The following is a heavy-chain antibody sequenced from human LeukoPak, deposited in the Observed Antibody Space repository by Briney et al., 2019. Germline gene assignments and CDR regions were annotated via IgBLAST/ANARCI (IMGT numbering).Heavy chain of an antibody. V-gene: IGHV3-30*18. Sequence: GGSLRLSCAASGLTFSNHGMHWVHQAPGKGLEWVTVISYDGNNKDSADSVKGRFTIPRDNSRTTVFLQVDSLRTEDTAVYYCAKDGSSYYYYGMDVWGQGTTVTVSS. CDR2: ISYDGNNK. CDR1: GLTFSNHG. J-gene: IGHJ6*02. CDR3: AKDGSSYYYYGMDV.